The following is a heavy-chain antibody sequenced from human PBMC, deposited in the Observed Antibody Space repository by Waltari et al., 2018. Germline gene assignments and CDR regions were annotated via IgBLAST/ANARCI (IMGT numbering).Heavy chain of an antibody. Sequence: QVQLVESGGGVVQPGGSLRLSGAASGSTFNPFCIPWGRQAPGKGLEWVALISNDGTDKYYGDSVKGRFTISRDNSKNTLHLQMNTLRAEDTAVYYCAKGLWELPPYYYYVMDVWGQGTTVTVSS. CDR2: ISNDGTDK. CDR1: GSTFNPFC. V-gene: IGHV3-30*18. CDR3: AKGLWELPPYYYYVMDV. J-gene: IGHJ6*02. D-gene: IGHD1-7*01.